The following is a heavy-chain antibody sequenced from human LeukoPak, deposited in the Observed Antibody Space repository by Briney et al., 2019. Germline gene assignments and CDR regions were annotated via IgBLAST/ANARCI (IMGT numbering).Heavy chain of an antibody. V-gene: IGHV3-74*01. D-gene: IGHD6-19*01. CDR3: ANKGSSGWRFDY. CDR2: INSDGSSI. J-gene: IGHJ4*02. Sequence: GGSLRLSCAASGFTFSSHWMHWVRQAPGKGLVWVSRINSDGSSISYADSVKGRFTISRDNSKNTLYLQMNSLRAEDTAVYYCANKGSSGWRFDYWGQGTLVTVSS. CDR1: GFTFSSHW.